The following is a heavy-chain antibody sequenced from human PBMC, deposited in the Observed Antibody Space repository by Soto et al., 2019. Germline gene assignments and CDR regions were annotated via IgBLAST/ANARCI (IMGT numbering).Heavy chain of an antibody. Sequence: GGSLRLSCAASGFTFSSYAMSWVRQAPGKGLEWVSAISGSGGSTYYADSVKGRFTISRDNSKNTLYLQMNSLRAEDTAVYYCAKAPHKGRLGKYMVIGYCSGGSCYENYYFDYWGQGTLVTVSS. CDR3: AKAPHKGRLGKYMVIGYCSGGSCYENYYFDY. J-gene: IGHJ4*02. V-gene: IGHV3-23*01. CDR2: ISGSGGST. CDR1: GFTFSSYA. D-gene: IGHD2-15*01.